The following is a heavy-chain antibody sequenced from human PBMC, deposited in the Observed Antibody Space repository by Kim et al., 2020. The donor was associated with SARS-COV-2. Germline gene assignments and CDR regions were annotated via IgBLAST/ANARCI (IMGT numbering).Heavy chain of an antibody. D-gene: IGHD6-13*01. J-gene: IGHJ4*02. Sequence: SEKYDVDSVKGRFTISRDNAKNSLYRQMNSLRAEDTAVYYCARGAAAMGYWGQGTLVTVSS. V-gene: IGHV3-7*04. CDR3: ARGAAAMGY. CDR2: SEK.